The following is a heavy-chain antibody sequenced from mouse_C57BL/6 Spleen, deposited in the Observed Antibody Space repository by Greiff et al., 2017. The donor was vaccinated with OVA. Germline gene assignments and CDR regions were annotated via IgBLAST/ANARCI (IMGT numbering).Heavy chain of an antibody. CDR1: GYTFTSYW. J-gene: IGHJ4*01. CDR2: IHPNSGST. Sequence: QVQLQQPGAELVKPGASVQLSCKASGYTFTSYWMHWVKQRPGQGLEWIGMIHPNSGSTNSNEKFKSKATLTVDKSSSPAYMQLSSLTSEDSAVYYCARRDYYAMDYWGQGTSVTVSS. CDR3: ARRDYYAMDY. V-gene: IGHV1-64*01.